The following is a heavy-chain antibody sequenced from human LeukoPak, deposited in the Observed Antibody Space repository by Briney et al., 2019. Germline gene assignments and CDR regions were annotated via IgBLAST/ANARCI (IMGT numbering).Heavy chain of an antibody. D-gene: IGHD6-13*01. V-gene: IGHV3-11*05. Sequence: GWSLRLSCAASGFTFSDYYMSWIRQAPGKGLEWVSYISSSSSYTNYADSVKGRFTNSRDNAKNTLSLQMNSLRLEDTAVYYCAKGDREEVAGGTGFDYWGQGTLVTVSS. CDR1: GFTFSDYY. J-gene: IGHJ4*02. CDR3: AKGDREEVAGGTGFDY. CDR2: ISSSSSYT.